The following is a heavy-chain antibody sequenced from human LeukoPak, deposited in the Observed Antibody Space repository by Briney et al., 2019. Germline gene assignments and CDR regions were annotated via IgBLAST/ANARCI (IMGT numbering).Heavy chain of an antibody. CDR2: ISGSGGST. Sequence: PGGSLRLSCAASGFTFSSYAMSWVRQAPGKGLECLSAISGSGGSTYYADSAKGRFTISRDNSKNTLYLQMNSLRAEDTAVYYCAKGGFPSWSPDGYWGQGTLVTVSS. J-gene: IGHJ4*02. D-gene: IGHD1-26*01. CDR1: GFTFSSYA. V-gene: IGHV3-23*01. CDR3: AKGGFPSWSPDGY.